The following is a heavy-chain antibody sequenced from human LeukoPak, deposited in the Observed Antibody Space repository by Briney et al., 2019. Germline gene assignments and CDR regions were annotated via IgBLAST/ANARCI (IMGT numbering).Heavy chain of an antibody. Sequence: ASVKVSCKASGYTFTSYDINWVRQATGQGLEWMGWMNPNSGNTGYAQKFQGRVTITRNTSISTAYMELSSLRSEDTAVYYCARDLGGTRTYYYYYMDVWGKGTTVTVSS. CDR1: GYTFTSYD. CDR2: MNPNSGNT. D-gene: IGHD1-1*01. J-gene: IGHJ6*03. V-gene: IGHV1-8*03. CDR3: ARDLGGTRTYYYYYMDV.